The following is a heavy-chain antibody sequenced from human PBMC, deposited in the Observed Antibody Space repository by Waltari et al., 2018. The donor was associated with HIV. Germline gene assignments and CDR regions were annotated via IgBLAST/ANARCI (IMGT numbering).Heavy chain of an antibody. CDR2: ISSSSSYI. D-gene: IGHD1-7*01. V-gene: IGHV3-21*01. CDR1: GFTSRSYS. Sequence: EVQLVESGGGLVKPGGSLRLSGAASGFTSRSYSMNWVRQAPGKGLEWVSSISSSSSYIYYADSVKGRFTISRDNAKNSLYLQMNSLRAEDTAVYYCARDRELCDYWGQGTLVTVSS. CDR3: ARDRELCDY. J-gene: IGHJ4*02.